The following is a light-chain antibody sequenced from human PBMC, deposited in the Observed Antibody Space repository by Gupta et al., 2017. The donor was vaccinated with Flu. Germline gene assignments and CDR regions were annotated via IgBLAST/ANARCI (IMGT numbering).Light chain of an antibody. J-gene: IGLJ3*02. Sequence: SYELTQPPSASVSPGQTARITCSGAALSKKFAYWYQQKSGQAPLLVIYDDTTRPSGIPERFSGSSSGTVATLTVSRAQVEDEADYYCYLTDTSGDHGVFGGGTRLTVL. CDR2: DDT. V-gene: IGLV3-10*01. CDR1: ALSKKF. CDR3: YLTDTSGDHGV.